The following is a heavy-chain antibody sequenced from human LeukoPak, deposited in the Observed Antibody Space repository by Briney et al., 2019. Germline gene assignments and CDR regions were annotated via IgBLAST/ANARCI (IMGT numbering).Heavy chain of an antibody. CDR2: INAGNGNT. Sequence: ASVKASCKASGYTFTSYAMHWVRQAPGQRLEWMGWINAGNGNTKYSQKFQGRVTITRDTSASTAYMELSSLRSEDTAVYYCARVGGGYSYGYDAFDIWGQGTMVTVTS. J-gene: IGHJ3*02. CDR3: ARVGGGYSYGYDAFDI. D-gene: IGHD5-18*01. CDR1: GYTFTSYA. V-gene: IGHV1-3*01.